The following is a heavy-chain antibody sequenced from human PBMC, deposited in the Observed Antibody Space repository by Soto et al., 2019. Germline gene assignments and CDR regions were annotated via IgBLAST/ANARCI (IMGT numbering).Heavy chain of an antibody. J-gene: IGHJ4*02. CDR2: TNPSDGST. D-gene: IGHD3-10*02. Sequence: QVHLVQSGAEVRKPGASVKVSCKASGYSLTSYYMHWVRQAPGQGLEWMGITNPSDGSTNYAQKFQGRVIMTSDTSTSTVYMEMSSLISEDTAMYYCARSYVTSRPIDFWGQGTLVTVSS. CDR1: GYSLTSYY. V-gene: IGHV1-46*01. CDR3: ARSYVTSRPIDF.